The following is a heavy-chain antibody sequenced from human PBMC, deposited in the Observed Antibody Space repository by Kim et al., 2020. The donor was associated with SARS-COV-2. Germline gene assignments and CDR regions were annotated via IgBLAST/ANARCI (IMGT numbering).Heavy chain of an antibody. CDR3: ARGLKDSMIERWYFDL. Sequence: SETLSLTCTVSGDSTSNYYWTFIRQSPGKGLEWIGYMSYIGSTNYNPSLQSRVTISVDMSKKQFSLTLRSVTAADTALYYCARGLKDSMIERWYFDLWGRGTLVTVSS. D-gene: IGHD3-22*01. V-gene: IGHV4-59*13. J-gene: IGHJ2*01. CDR1: GDSTSNYY. CDR2: MSYIGST.